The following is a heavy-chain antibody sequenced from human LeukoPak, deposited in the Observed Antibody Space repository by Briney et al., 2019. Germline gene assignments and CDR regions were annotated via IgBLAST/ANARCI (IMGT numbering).Heavy chain of an antibody. V-gene: IGHV3-23*01. CDR1: GFTFSSYA. J-gene: IGHJ4*02. Sequence: GGSLRLSCAASGFTFSSYAMSWVRQAPGKGLEWVSAISGSGGSTYYADSVKGRFTISRDNSKNTLYLHMNSLRAEDTAVYYCAKDNGDYEAYFDYWGQGTLVTVSS. CDR3: AKDNGDYEAYFDY. D-gene: IGHD4-17*01. CDR2: ISGSGGST.